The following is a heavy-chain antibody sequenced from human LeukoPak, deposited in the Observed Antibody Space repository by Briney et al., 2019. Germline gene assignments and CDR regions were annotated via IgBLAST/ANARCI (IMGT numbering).Heavy chain of an antibody. CDR1: GFTFSSYA. J-gene: IGHJ4*02. Sequence: GGSLRLSCAASGFTFSSYAMSWVRQAPGKGLEWVSAISGSGGSTYYADSVKGRFTISRDNSKNTLYLQMNSLRGEDTAVYYCAKARPLWFGARECDYGGQGTLVTVSS. D-gene: IGHD3-10*01. CDR2: ISGSGGST. CDR3: AKARPLWFGARECDY. V-gene: IGHV3-23*01.